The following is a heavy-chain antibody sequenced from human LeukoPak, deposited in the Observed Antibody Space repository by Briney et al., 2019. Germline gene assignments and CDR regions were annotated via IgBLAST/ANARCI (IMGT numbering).Heavy chain of an antibody. CDR2: IYTSGST. Sequence: SETLSLTCTVSGGSISNYYWSWIRQPAGKGLEWIGRIYTSGSTNYNPSLKSRVTMSVDTSKNQFSLKLSSVTAADTAVYYCARVKGYYYYDSSGSFDYWGQGTLVTVSS. CDR3: ARVKGYYYYDSSGSFDY. V-gene: IGHV4-4*07. D-gene: IGHD3-22*01. CDR1: GGSISNYY. J-gene: IGHJ4*02.